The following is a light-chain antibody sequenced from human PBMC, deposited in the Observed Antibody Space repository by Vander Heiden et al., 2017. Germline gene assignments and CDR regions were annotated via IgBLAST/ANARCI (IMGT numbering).Light chain of an antibody. CDR3: QAWDSATEV. CDR2: QDN. CDR1: KLGDQY. V-gene: IGLV3-1*01. J-gene: IGLJ2*01. Sequence: SYELTQPPSVSVSPGQTASITCSGDKLGDQYACWYQQKPGQSPVVVIYQDNKRPSGIPERFSGSNSGNTATLTISGTQAMDEADYYCQAWDSATEVFGGGTKLTVL.